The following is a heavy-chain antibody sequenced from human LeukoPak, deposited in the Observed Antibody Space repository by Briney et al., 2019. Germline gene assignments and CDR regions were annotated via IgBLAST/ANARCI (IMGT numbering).Heavy chain of an antibody. D-gene: IGHD4-17*01. CDR3: ARWTGDSTVTGFGY. CDR2: MNPNSGNT. J-gene: IGHJ4*02. V-gene: IGHV1-8*03. Sequence: ASVKVSCKASGYTFTSYDINWVRQAPGQGLEWMGWMNPNSGNTGYAQKFQGRVTITRNTSISTAYMELSSLRSEDTAVYYCARWTGDSTVTGFGYWGQGTLVTVSS. CDR1: GYTFTSYD.